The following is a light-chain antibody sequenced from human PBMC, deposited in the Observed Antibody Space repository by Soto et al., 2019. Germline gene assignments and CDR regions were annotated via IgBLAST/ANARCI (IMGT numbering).Light chain of an antibody. V-gene: IGKV3-15*01. J-gene: IGKJ1*01. Sequence: EIVMTQSPATLSVSPGERATLSCRASQSVSSNLAWYQQKPGQAPRLLIYGASTRATGIPARFGGSGSGTDFTLTISSLQSEDFAVYYCQQYNLWPQTFGQGPTWKSN. CDR2: GAS. CDR3: QQYNLWPQT. CDR1: QSVSSN.